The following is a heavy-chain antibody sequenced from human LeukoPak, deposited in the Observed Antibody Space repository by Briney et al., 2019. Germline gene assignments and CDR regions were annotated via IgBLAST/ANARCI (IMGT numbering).Heavy chain of an antibody. CDR2: IIPILGIA. J-gene: IGHJ4*02. Sequence: SVKVSCKASGYTFTSYGISWVRQAPGQGLEWMGRIIPILGIANYAQKFQGRVTITADKSTSTAYMELSSLRSEDTAVYYCASGYGSGSYYSNWGQGTLVTVSS. D-gene: IGHD3-10*01. V-gene: IGHV1-69*04. CDR3: ASGYGSGSYYSN. CDR1: GYTFTSYG.